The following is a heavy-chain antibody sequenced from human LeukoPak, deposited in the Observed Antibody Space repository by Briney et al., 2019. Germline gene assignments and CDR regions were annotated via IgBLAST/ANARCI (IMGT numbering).Heavy chain of an antibody. D-gene: IGHD6-19*01. V-gene: IGHV3-30*03. CDR3: ALERNAVAGPFDY. CDR1: GFTFSSYG. Sequence: TGGSLRLSCAASGFTFSSYGMHWVRQAPGKGLEWVAVISYDGSNKYYADSVKGRFTISRDNSKNTLYLQMNSLRAEDTAVYYCALERNAVAGPFDYWGQGTLVTVSS. J-gene: IGHJ4*02. CDR2: ISYDGSNK.